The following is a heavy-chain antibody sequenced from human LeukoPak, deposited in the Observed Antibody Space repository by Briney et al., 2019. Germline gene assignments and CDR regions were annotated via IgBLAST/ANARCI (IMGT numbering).Heavy chain of an antibody. Sequence: PGGSLRLSCAASGFTFSSYWMSWVRQAPGKGLEWVANIKPDGSDKYYVDSVKGRFTVSRDNAKNSLYLQMDSLRAEDTAVYFCARDTGFNTFDYWGQGTLVTVSS. V-gene: IGHV3-7*05. D-gene: IGHD5-24*01. J-gene: IGHJ4*02. CDR2: IKPDGSDK. CDR1: GFTFSSYW. CDR3: ARDTGFNTFDY.